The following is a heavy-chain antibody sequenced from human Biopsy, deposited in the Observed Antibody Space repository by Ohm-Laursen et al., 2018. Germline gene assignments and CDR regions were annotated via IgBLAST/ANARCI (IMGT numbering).Heavy chain of an antibody. CDR1: GVSISVDGYY. D-gene: IGHD1-26*01. J-gene: IGHJ4*02. CDR3: ATFRASWDTTQGGDY. Sequence: SETLSLTCTVSGVSISVDGYYWPWIRQLPGKGLDWIGYIYHSGTTYYNPSLKSQLTMSVDTSKNEFSLRLRSVTAADTAVYFCATFRASWDTTQGGDYWGQGTLVTVSS. CDR2: IYHSGTT. V-gene: IGHV4-31*01.